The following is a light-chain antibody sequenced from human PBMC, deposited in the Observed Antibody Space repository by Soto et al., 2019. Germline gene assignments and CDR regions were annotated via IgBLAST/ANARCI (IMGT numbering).Light chain of an antibody. CDR2: DAS. Sequence: EIVLSQSPATLSLSPGERATLSCRASQSVGSYLAWYQHIPGQAPRLLIYDASKRATGLPARFSGSGSGTDFTLTISSLEPEDFAVYYCQQRSNWPPTWTFGQGTKVEVK. V-gene: IGKV3-11*01. J-gene: IGKJ1*01. CDR3: QQRSNWPPTWT. CDR1: QSVGSY.